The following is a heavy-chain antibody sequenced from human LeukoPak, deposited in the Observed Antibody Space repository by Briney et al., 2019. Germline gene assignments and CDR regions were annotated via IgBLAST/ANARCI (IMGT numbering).Heavy chain of an antibody. J-gene: IGHJ5*02. CDR2: VYYGGIT. CDR1: GGSISSSDYS. Sequence: PSETLSLTCIVFGGSISSSDYSWGWIRQPPGKGLEWIGSVYYGGITYYNPSLKSRVTISVDTSKNQFSLNLSSVTAADTAVYYCVRNGRHSKWFDPWGQGTLVTVSS. D-gene: IGHD1-1*01. V-gene: IGHV4-39*07. CDR3: VRNGRHSKWFDP.